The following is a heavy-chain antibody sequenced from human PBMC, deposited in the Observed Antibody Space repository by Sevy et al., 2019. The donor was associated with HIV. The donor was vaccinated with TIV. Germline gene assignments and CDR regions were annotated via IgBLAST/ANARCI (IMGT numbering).Heavy chain of an antibody. CDR2: IFPGDSDT. CDR1: GYSFTTYW. V-gene: IGHV5-51*01. Sequence: GESLKISCKGSGYSFTTYWIGWVRQMPGKGLEWMGIIFPGDSDTRYSPSCQGQVTISADNSISTAYLQWSSLKASDTAMYYSARARGLQHYDYGMVVWGQGTTVTASS. J-gene: IGHJ6*02. D-gene: IGHD1-26*01. CDR3: ARARGLQHYDYGMVV.